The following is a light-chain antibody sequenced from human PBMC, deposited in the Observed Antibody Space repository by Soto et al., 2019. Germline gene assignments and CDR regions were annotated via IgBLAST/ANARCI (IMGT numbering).Light chain of an antibody. Sequence: EIVLTQSPGTLSLSPGERATLSCRASQSVSSDYLAWYQQKPGQAPRLLIFGASSRATGIPDRFSACGSGTEFTLTISRLEPEDFAVYDCQQCGNTPITFGGGTNVDIK. CDR3: QQCGNTPIT. V-gene: IGKV3-20*01. CDR2: GAS. J-gene: IGKJ4*01. CDR1: QSVSSDY.